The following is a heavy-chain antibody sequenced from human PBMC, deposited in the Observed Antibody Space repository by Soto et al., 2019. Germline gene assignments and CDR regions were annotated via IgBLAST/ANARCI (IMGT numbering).Heavy chain of an antibody. J-gene: IGHJ4*02. CDR3: TARDCGGDCHMSPLFDY. D-gene: IGHD2-21*02. Sequence: EVQLVESGGGLVKPGGSLRLSCAASGFTFSNAWMNWVRQAPGKGLEWVGRIKSKTDGGTTDYAAPVKGRFTISREDSNNTQYMQMNNLKTEDTAVYYCTARDCGGDCHMSPLFDYWGEGTLVTVSS. CDR1: GFTFSNAW. CDR2: IKSKTDGGTT. V-gene: IGHV3-15*07.